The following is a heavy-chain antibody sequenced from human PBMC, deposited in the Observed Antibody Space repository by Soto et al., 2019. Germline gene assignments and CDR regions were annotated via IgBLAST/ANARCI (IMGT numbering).Heavy chain of an antibody. V-gene: IGHV4-59*03. CDR3: AAHRKTPMTVYWYFDL. D-gene: IGHD2-21*02. J-gene: IGHJ2*01. CDR2: IYNSGST. Sequence: PSATLLHCCTVWCASTGNYNCCWIRQPPQKVLEMGGNIYNSGSTNYNPTLKSRVTISGDTSNNQFYLKLSSVTAADTAVYYCAAHRKTPMTVYWYFDLWGRGTLVTVSS. CDR1: CASTGNYN.